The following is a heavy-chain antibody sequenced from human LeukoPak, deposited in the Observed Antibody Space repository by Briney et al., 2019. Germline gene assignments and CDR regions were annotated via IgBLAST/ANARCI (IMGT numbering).Heavy chain of an antibody. D-gene: IGHD2-15*01. CDR3: AKDECSGGSCYLSGPDY. CDR1: GFIFSSYG. CDR2: ISYDGSNK. V-gene: IGHV3-30*18. J-gene: IGHJ4*02. Sequence: GGSLRLSCAASGFIFSSYGMHWVRQAPGKGLEWVAVISYDGSNKYYADSVKDRFTISRDNSKITLYLQMNSLRAEDTAVYFCAKDECSGGSCYLSGPDYWGQGTLVTVSS.